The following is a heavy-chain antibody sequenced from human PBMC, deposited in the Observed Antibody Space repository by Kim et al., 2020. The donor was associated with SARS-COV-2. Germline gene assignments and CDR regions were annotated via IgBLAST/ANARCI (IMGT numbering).Heavy chain of an antibody. CDR3: ARSSLVSGNQYFDH. CDR2: INPTSGNT. J-gene: IGHJ4*02. D-gene: IGHD3-10*01. CDR1: GYTFSDYY. Sequence: ASVKVSCKTSGYTFSDYYIHWVRQAPGQGLEWMGIINPTSGNTVYAQNFQGRVSMARDTSTGTIYMELTSLRSEDTAIFYCARSSLVSGNQYFDHWGQGTLVTLSS. V-gene: IGHV1-46*01.